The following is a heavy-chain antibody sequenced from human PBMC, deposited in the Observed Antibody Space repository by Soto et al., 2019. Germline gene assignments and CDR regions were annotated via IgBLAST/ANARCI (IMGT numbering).Heavy chain of an antibody. J-gene: IGHJ6*02. Sequence: SETLSLTCTVSGGSISSYYWSWIRQPPGKGLEWIGYISYSGSTKYNPSLKSRVTMSLDTSKSQFSLKLNSVTAADTAVYYCARYRGYSYGHYYGLDVWGQGTTVTVSS. CDR2: ISYSGST. CDR1: GGSISSYY. D-gene: IGHD5-18*01. V-gene: IGHV4-59*01. CDR3: ARYRGYSYGHYYGLDV.